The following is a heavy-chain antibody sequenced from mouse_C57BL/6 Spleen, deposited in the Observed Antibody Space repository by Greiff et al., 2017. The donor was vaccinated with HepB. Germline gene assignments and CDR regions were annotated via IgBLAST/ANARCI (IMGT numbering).Heavy chain of an antibody. J-gene: IGHJ3*01. CDR2: ISYDGSN. CDR1: GYSITSSYY. CDR3: ARDWAWCAY. D-gene: IGHD4-1*01. Sequence: EVQLQQSGPGLVKPSQSLSLTCSVTGYSITSSYYWNWIRQFPGNKLEWMGYISYDGSNNYNPSLKNRISITRDTSKNQFFLKLNSVTTEDTATYYGARDWAWCAYWGQGTLVTVSA. V-gene: IGHV3-6*01.